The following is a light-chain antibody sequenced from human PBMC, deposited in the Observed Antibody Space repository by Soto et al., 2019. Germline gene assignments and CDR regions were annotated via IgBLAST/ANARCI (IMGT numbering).Light chain of an antibody. Sequence: EIVMTQSPATLSVSPGERATLSCRASQSVNSNLAWYQQKPGQAPRILIYGASTRATAIPARFSGSGSGTEFTLTISSLHSEDFAVYYCQQYNDWPRTFGGGTKVDIK. J-gene: IGKJ4*01. CDR3: QQYNDWPRT. V-gene: IGKV3-15*01. CDR2: GAS. CDR1: QSVNSN.